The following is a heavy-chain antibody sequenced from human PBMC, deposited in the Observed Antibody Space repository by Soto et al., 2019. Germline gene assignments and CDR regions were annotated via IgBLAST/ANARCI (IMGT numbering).Heavy chain of an antibody. CDR1: GFTFYDYT. Sequence: GSLRLSCAASGFTFYDYTMHCCRQSPFKCLEWVSLISWDGGSTYYADSVKGRFTISRDNSKNSLYLQMNSLRTEDTALYYCAKDICSGGSCLTGGQDYWGQGTLVTVSS. J-gene: IGHJ4*02. V-gene: IGHV3-43*01. CDR2: ISWDGGST. D-gene: IGHD2-15*01. CDR3: AKDICSGGSCLTGGQDY.